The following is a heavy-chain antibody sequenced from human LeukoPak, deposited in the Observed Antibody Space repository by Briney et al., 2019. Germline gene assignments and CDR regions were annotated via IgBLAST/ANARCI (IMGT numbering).Heavy chain of an antibody. Sequence: PGGSLRLSCAASGFTFSSFAMHWVRQAPGKGLEWVAVISYDGSNKYYADSVKGRFTISRDNSMNTLYLQMNSLRAEDTAVYYCARESGSYHDYWGQGTLVTVSS. J-gene: IGHJ4*02. CDR3: ARESGSYHDY. CDR1: GFTFSSFA. V-gene: IGHV3-30-3*01. D-gene: IGHD1-26*01. CDR2: ISYDGSNK.